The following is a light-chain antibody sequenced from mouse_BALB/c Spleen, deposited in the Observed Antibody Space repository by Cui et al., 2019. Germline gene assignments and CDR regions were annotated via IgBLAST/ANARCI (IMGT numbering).Light chain of an antibody. CDR1: SSVSY. CDR2: STS. Sequence: QIVLTHSPAIMSASPGEKVTITCSASSSVSYMHWFQQMPGTSHKLWIYSTSNLASGVPARFSGSGSGTSYSLTISRMEAEDAATYYCQQRSSYPLTFGAGTKLELK. J-gene: IGKJ5*01. CDR3: QQRSSYPLT. V-gene: IGKV4-57*01.